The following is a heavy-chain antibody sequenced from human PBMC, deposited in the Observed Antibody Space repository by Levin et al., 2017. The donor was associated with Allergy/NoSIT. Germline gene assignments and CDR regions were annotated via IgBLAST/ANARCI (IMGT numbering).Heavy chain of an antibody. Sequence: GESLKISCAASGFTFSNAWMSWVRQAPGKGLEWVGRIKSKTDGGTTDYAAPVNGRFTISRDDSKNTLYLQMNSLKTEDTAVYYCTTDGNWNPRGRYYGMDVWGQGTTVTVSS. CDR3: TTDGNWNPRGRYYGMDV. CDR2: IKSKTDGGTT. CDR1: GFTFSNAW. D-gene: IGHD1-1*01. V-gene: IGHV3-15*01. J-gene: IGHJ6*02.